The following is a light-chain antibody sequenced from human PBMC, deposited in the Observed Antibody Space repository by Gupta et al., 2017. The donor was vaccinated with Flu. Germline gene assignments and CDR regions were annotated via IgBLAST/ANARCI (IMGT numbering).Light chain of an antibody. CDR3: CSYAGRWV. J-gene: IGLJ3*02. Sequence: QSARTQLAPVSGAPGQSITLSCTGTSSDVGGYNVVSWYQQHPGKAPKLMIYAGSKRPSGVSNRFSGSKSGNTASLTISGLQAEDEADYCCCSYAGRWVFGGGTKLTVL. CDR1: SSDVGGYNV. CDR2: AGS. V-gene: IGLV2-23*01.